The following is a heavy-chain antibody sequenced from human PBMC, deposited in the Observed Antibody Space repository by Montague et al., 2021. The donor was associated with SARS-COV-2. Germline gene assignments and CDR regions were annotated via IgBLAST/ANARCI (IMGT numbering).Heavy chain of an antibody. D-gene: IGHD3-3*01. CDR3: AGYFWSIYYYNYYYCIDV. CDR2: INYSGRT. V-gene: IGHV4-59*01. Sequence: SETLSLTCTVSGGSISSCYWSWIRQPPGKGLEWIWYINYSGRTNYNPPLKSRVTIAVDTSKNQFSLKLSSVTAADTAVYFCAGYFWSIYYYNYYYCIDVWGQGTTVTVSS. J-gene: IGHJ6*02. CDR1: GGSISSCY.